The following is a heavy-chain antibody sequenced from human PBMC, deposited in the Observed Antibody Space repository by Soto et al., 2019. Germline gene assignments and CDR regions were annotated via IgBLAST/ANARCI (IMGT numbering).Heavy chain of an antibody. CDR2: ISAYNGNT. CDR1: GYTFTSYG. D-gene: IGHD2-15*01. J-gene: IGHJ4*02. CDR3: ASWVGCSGGSCYNDFDY. V-gene: IGHV1-18*04. Sequence: ASVKVSCKASGYTFTSYGISWVRQAPGQGLEWMGWISAYNGNTNYAQKLQGRVTMTTDTSTSTAYMELRSLRSDDTAVYYCASWVGCSGGSCYNDFDYWGQGTLVTVSS.